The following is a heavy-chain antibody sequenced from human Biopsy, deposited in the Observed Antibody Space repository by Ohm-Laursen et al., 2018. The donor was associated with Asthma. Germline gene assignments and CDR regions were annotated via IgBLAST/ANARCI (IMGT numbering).Heavy chain of an antibody. D-gene: IGHD6-13*01. CDR1: GYTFTGYY. CDR2: INPNSGGT. V-gene: IGHV1-2*04. CDR3: ARDAAAAGESYYYYYYGMDV. Sequence: ASVKVSCKASGYTFTGYYMHWVRQAPRQGLEWMGWINPNSGGTNYAQKFQGWVTMTRDTSISTAYMELSRLRSDDTAVYYCARDAAAAGESYYYYYYGMDVWGQGTTVTVSS. J-gene: IGHJ6*02.